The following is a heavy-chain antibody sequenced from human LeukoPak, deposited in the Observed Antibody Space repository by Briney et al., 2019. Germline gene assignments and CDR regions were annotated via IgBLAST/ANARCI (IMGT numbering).Heavy chain of an antibody. J-gene: IGHJ4*02. CDR2: INPSGGST. D-gene: IGHD3-10*01. CDR3: ASGLWFGEFGGDY. V-gene: IGHV1-46*01. CDR1: GYTFTSYY. Sequence: ASVKVSCQASGYTFTSYYMHWVRQAPGQGLEWMGIINPSGGSTSYAQKFQGRVTMTRDMSTSTVYMELSSLRSEDTAVYYCASGLWFGEFGGDYWGQGTLVTVSS.